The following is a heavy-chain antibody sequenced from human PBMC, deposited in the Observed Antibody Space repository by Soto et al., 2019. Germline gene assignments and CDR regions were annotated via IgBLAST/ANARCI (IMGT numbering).Heavy chain of an antibody. J-gene: IGHJ3*02. CDR3: AQSKDIVVVVATNAFEI. D-gene: IGHD2-15*01. CDR1: GGSISSSSYY. Sequence: PSETLSLTCTVSGGSISSSSYYWGWIRQPPGKGLEWIGSIYYSGSTYYNPSLKSRVTISVDTSKNQFSLKLSSVTAADTAVYYCAQSKDIVVVVATNAFEIWGQGTMVTVSS. CDR2: IYYSGST. V-gene: IGHV4-39*01.